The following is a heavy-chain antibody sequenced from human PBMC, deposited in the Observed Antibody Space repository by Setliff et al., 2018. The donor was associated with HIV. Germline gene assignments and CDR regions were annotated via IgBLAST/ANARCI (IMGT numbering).Heavy chain of an antibody. CDR1: GASISSRSYY. D-gene: IGHD3-9*01. Sequence: SETLSLTCTVSGASISSRSYYWAWIRQPPGKGLEWIGYIHYSGSTNYNPSLKSRVTISVDASKKQFSLNLSSVTAADTAVYYCARSLRYFDWSLHYWGQGMLVTVSS. V-gene: IGHV4-61*05. CDR2: IHYSGST. J-gene: IGHJ4*02. CDR3: ARSLRYFDWSLHY.